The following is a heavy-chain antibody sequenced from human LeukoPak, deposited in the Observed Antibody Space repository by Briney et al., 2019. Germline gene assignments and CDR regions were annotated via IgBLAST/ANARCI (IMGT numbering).Heavy chain of an antibody. Sequence: PGGSLRLSCAASGFTFSSYSMNWVRQAPGKGLEWVAVISYDGSNKYYADSVKGRFTISRDNAKNSLHLQMNSLRAEDTAVYYCARSRYCTNGICSYFDYWGQGILVTVSS. CDR2: ISYDGSNK. CDR1: GFTFSSYS. V-gene: IGHV3-30*03. CDR3: ARSRYCTNGICSYFDY. D-gene: IGHD2-8*01. J-gene: IGHJ4*02.